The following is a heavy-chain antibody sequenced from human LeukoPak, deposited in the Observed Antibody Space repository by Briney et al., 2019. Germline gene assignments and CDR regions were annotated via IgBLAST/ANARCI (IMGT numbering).Heavy chain of an antibody. CDR1: GGSISSYY. V-gene: IGHV4-59*08. CDR2: NYYSWST. Sequence: SETLSLTCTVSGGSISSYYWSWIRQPPGKGLEWIGYNYYSWSTNYNPSLKSRVTISVDTSKNHFSLKLSSVTAADTAVYYCARSRGNFDYWGQGTLVTVSS. CDR3: ARSRGNFDY. D-gene: IGHD3-16*01. J-gene: IGHJ4*02.